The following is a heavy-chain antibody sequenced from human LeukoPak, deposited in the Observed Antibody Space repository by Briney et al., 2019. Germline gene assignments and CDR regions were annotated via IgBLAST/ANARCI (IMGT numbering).Heavy chain of an antibody. J-gene: IGHJ4*02. CDR3: AKCYGDYIRYFDY. CDR1: GFTVSTNY. V-gene: IGHV3-53*01. Sequence: GGSLRLSCAASGFTVSTNYMTWVRQAPGKGLEWVSLICSDGNTYYTDSVKGRFTISRDNSKNTLYLQMNSLRAEDTAMYYCAKCYGDYIRYFDYWGQGTLVTVSS. CDR2: ICSDGNT. D-gene: IGHD4-17*01.